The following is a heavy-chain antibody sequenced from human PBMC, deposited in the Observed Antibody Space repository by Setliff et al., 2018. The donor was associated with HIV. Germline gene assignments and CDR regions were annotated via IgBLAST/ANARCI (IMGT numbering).Heavy chain of an antibody. Sequence: PGGSLRLSCTASGFTFGYYAMSWVRQAPGQGLEWVGFIRSKNFGGTPEYAASVRGRFTISRDESKNIAYLQLNNLKTEDTAVYYGSEDEFGSGILFDCRGQGTLVTVSS. V-gene: IGHV3-49*04. D-gene: IGHD3-10*01. CDR3: SEDEFGSGILFDC. CDR2: IRSKNFGGTP. J-gene: IGHJ4*02. CDR1: GFTFGYYA.